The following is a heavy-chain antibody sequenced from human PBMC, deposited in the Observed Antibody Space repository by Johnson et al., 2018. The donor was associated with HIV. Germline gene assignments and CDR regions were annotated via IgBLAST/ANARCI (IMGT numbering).Heavy chain of an antibody. Sequence: QVQLVESGGGVAQPGRSLRLSCAASGFTFSSYGMHWVRQAPGKGLEWVAVIWYDGSNKFYTDSVKGRFSISRDNSKNTLYLQMNSLRTEDTAVYYCARERGYYGNPAFDIWGQGTMVTVSS. J-gene: IGHJ3*02. CDR3: ARERGYYGNPAFDI. CDR2: IWYDGSNK. D-gene: IGHD4-11*01. V-gene: IGHV3-30*19. CDR1: GFTFSSYG.